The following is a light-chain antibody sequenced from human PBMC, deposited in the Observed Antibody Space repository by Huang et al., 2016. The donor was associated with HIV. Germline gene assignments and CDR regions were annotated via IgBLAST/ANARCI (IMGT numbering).Light chain of an antibody. CDR3: QQRSSGVT. V-gene: IGKV3-11*01. CDR2: DTS. CDR1: QSVGNY. J-gene: IGKJ4*01. Sequence: IVLTQSPATLSWSPGERVTLYCRASQSVGNYIAWYQQHPGQSPRLLIYDTSNSATGTPVRFSGSGSGTDFLLTISNLESEDFALYYCQQRSSGVTFGGGTKVQVK.